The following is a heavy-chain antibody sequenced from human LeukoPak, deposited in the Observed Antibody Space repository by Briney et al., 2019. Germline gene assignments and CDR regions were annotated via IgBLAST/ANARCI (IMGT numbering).Heavy chain of an antibody. Sequence: PGGSLRLSCAASGFTFSSYSMNWVCQAPGKGLEWVSYIISSGSSMYYADSVKGRFTISRDNAKNSLYLQMNSLRDEDTAVYYCARILAGSGSYGAFDIWGQGTMVTVFS. CDR3: ARILAGSGSYGAFDI. J-gene: IGHJ3*02. V-gene: IGHV3-48*02. D-gene: IGHD3-10*01. CDR1: GFTFSSYS. CDR2: IISSGSSM.